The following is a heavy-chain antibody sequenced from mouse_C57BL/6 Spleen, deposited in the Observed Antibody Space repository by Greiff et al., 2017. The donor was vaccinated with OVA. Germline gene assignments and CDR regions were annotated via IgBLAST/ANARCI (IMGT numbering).Heavy chain of an antibody. D-gene: IGHD2-3*01. V-gene: IGHV1-18*01. CDR3: ARSRDGYYPYAMDY. J-gene: IGHJ4*01. CDR1: GYTFTDYN. Sequence: VQLKESGPELVKPGASVKIPCKASGYTFTDYNMDWVKQSHGKSLEWIGDINPNNGGTIYNQKFKGKATLTVDKSSSTAYMELRSLTSEDTAVYYCARSRDGYYPYAMDYWGQGTSVTVSS. CDR2: INPNNGGT.